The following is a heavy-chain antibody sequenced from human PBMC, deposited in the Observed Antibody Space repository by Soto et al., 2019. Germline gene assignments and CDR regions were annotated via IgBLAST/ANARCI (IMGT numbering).Heavy chain of an antibody. V-gene: IGHV3-23*01. CDR3: AKTYDFWSGYPTNWFDP. J-gene: IGHJ5*02. Sequence: GGSLRLSCAASGFTFSSYAMSWVRQAPGKGLEWVSAISGSGGSTYYADSVKGRFTISRDNSKNTLYLQMNSLRAEDTAVYYCAKTYDFWSGYPTNWFDPWGQGTLVTVSS. D-gene: IGHD3-3*01. CDR1: GFTFSSYA. CDR2: ISGSGGST.